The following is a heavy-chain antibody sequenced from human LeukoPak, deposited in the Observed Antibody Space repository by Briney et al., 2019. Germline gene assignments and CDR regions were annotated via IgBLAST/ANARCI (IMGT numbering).Heavy chain of an antibody. CDR1: GFTFSGSA. CDR3: AKVGVYGDLRTHYYYYMDV. J-gene: IGHJ6*03. Sequence: PGGSLRLSCAASGFTFSGSAMHWVRQASGKGLEWVGRIRSKANSYATAYAASVKGRFTISRDDSKNTAYLQMNSLRAEDTAVYYCAKVGVYGDLRTHYYYYMDVWGKGTTVTISS. V-gene: IGHV3-73*01. CDR2: IRSKANSYAT. D-gene: IGHD4-17*01.